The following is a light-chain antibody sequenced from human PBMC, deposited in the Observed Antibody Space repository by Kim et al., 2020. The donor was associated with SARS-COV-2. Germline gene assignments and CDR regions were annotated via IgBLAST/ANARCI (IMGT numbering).Light chain of an antibody. J-gene: IGKJ4*01. CDR2: AAS. CDR1: QGISSY. V-gene: IGKV1-8*01. CDR3: QQYYSYPPLT. Sequence: AYTGDRVTITCRASQGISSYLAWYQQKPGKAPKLLIYAASTLQSGVPSRFSGSGSGTDFTLTISCLQSEDFATYYCQQYYSYPPLTFGGGTKVEI.